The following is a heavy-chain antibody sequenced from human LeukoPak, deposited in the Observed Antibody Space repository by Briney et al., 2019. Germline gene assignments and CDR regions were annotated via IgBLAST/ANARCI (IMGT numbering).Heavy chain of an antibody. CDR3: ARDLLAAGLRWYKYYFDY. CDR1: GYTFTGYY. D-gene: IGHD4-23*01. V-gene: IGHV1-69*13. J-gene: IGHJ4*02. Sequence: SVKVSCKASGYTFTGYYMHWVRQAPGQGLEWMGGIIPIFGTANYAQKFQGRVTITADESTSTAYMELSSLRSEDTAVYYCARDLLAAGLRWYKYYFDYWGQGTLVTVSS. CDR2: IIPIFGTA.